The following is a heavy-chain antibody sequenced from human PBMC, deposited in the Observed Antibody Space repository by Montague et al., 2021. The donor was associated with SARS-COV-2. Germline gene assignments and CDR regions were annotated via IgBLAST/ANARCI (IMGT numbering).Heavy chain of an antibody. J-gene: IGHJ6*03. V-gene: IGHV3-11*01. CDR1: GFTFSDYY. CDR3: ARVPLRYDSWSGSSHYYYYYMDV. CDR2: ISSSGSTI. D-gene: IGHD3-3*01. Sequence: SLRLSCAASGFTFSDYYMSWIRQAPGKGLEWVSYISSSGSTIYYADSVKGRFTISRDNAKNSLYLQMNSLRAEDTAVYYCARVPLRYDSWSGSSHYYYYYMDVWGKGTTVTVSS.